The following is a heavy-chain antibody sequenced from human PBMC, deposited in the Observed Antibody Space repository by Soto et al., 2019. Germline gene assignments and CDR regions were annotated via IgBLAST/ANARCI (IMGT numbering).Heavy chain of an antibody. CDR3: AKDNEGHPTLRYCTNGVCYTLGYFQH. D-gene: IGHD2-8*01. V-gene: IGHV3-23*01. CDR1: GFTFSSYA. CDR2: ISGSGGST. J-gene: IGHJ1*01. Sequence: GGSLRLSCAASGFTFSSYAMSWVRQAPGKGLEWVSAISGSGGSTYYADSVKGRFTISRDNSKNTLYLQMNSLRAEDTAVYYCAKDNEGHPTLRYCTNGVCYTLGYFQHWGQGTLVTVSS.